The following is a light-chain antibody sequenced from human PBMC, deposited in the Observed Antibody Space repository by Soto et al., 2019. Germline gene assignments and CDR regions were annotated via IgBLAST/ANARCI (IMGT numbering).Light chain of an antibody. CDR3: SSFTGPTTLDV. Sequence: QSVLTQPASVSGSPGQSVTISCTGTSSDVGAYKYVSWYQKHPGKAPKLMIYGVSNRPSGVSNRFSGSKSGNTAFLTISVLQPEDEADYYCSSFTGPTTLDVFGTRTKVTVL. CDR1: SSDVGAYKY. V-gene: IGLV2-14*03. CDR2: GVS. J-gene: IGLJ1*01.